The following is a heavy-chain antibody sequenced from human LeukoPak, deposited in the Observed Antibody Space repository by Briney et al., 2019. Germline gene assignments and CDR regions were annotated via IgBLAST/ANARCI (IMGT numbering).Heavy chain of an antibody. V-gene: IGHV4-31*03. CDR3: ARDVDGSYYFDY. J-gene: IGHJ4*02. CDR2: IYYSGST. D-gene: IGHD1-26*01. Sequence: SQTLSLTCTVSGGSISSGGYYWSWIRQHPGKGLEWIGYIYYSGSTYYNPSLKSRVTISVDTSKNQFSLKLSSVTAADTAVYYCARDVDGSYYFDYWGQGTLVTVSS. CDR1: GGSISSGGYY.